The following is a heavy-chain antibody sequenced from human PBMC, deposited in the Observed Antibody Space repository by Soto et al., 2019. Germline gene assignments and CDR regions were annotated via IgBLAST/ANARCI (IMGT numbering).Heavy chain of an antibody. CDR2: IKSKTDGGTT. D-gene: IGHD3-10*01. V-gene: IGHV3-15*01. CDR1: GFTFSNAW. J-gene: IGHJ4*02. CDR3: TSGAMVRGVMPNFDY. Sequence: GGSLILSCAASGFTFSNAWMSWVRQAPGKGLEWVGRIKSKTDGGTTDYAAPVKGRFTISRDDSKNTLYLQMNSLKTEDTAVYYCTSGAMVRGVMPNFDYWGQGTLVTVSS.